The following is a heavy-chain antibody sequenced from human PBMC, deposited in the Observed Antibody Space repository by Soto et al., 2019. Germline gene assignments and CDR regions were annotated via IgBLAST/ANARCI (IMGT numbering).Heavy chain of an antibody. CDR1: GCALTSAA. Sequence: VKVCCKXSGCALTSAAVQWVRHARGQRVEWIGWIVVGSGNTNYAQEFQERVTITRDMSTSTAYMELSSLRSEDTAVYYCAASGITMVRGVIISYYYYGMDVWGQGTTVTVSS. D-gene: IGHD3-10*01. CDR2: IVVGSGNT. J-gene: IGHJ6*02. CDR3: AASGITMVRGVIISYYYYGMDV. V-gene: IGHV1-58*01.